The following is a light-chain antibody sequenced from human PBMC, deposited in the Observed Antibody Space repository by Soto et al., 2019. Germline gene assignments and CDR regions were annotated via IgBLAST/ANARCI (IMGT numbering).Light chain of an antibody. Sequence: EIVLTQSPCTLSLSPGETATLSCRASQSVSSNYLAWYQQKPGQAPRLLIYGAFKRATGIPDRFSGSGSGTDFTLTISRMEPEDFAVYCCQQYGRSPRTFGQGTKVDIK. CDR3: QQYGRSPRT. CDR2: GAF. CDR1: QSVSSNY. V-gene: IGKV3-20*01. J-gene: IGKJ1*01.